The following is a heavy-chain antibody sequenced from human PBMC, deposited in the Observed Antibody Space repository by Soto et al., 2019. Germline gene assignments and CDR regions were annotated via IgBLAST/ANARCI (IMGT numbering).Heavy chain of an antibody. J-gene: IGHJ4*02. D-gene: IGHD4-17*01. CDR1: GGSVTNSSYY. Sequence: RSLTCTVSGGSVTNSSYYWGWIRQSPGKGLEWIGSVYYRGRSYSKSSVKSRVTISVDTSKNRFSLSLNSVTASDTAVYLCVSQRTTVPTQAYFDYWGPGALVTVSS. CDR3: VSQRTTVPTQAYFDY. V-gene: IGHV4-39*01. CDR2: VYYRGRS.